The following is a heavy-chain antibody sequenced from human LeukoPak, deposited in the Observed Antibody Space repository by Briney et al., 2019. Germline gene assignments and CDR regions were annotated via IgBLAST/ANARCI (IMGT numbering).Heavy chain of an antibody. Sequence: SETLSLTCGVSGGPIRSTNWWSWVRQPPGQGLEWIGEVNLQGSTNYNPSLKSRVAISVDKSENHISLKLTSVTAADTAVYYCAREGGPYRPLDYSGQGTLVTVAS. CDR1: GGPIRSTNW. V-gene: IGHV4-4*02. CDR2: VNLQGST. J-gene: IGHJ4*02. CDR3: AREGGPYRPLDY.